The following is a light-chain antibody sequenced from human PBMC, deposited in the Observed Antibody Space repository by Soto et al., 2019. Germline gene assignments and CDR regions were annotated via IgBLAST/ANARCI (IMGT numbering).Light chain of an antibody. CDR2: EVS. CDR1: SSDVGGYNY. V-gene: IGLV2-14*01. CDR3: SSYASSSTLYV. J-gene: IGLJ1*01. Sequence: QPASVSGSPGQSITISCTGTSSDVGGYNYVSWYQQHPGKAPKLMIYEVSNRPSGVSNRFSGSKSGNTASLTISGLQAEDEADYYCSSYASSSTLYVFGTGTKVTVL.